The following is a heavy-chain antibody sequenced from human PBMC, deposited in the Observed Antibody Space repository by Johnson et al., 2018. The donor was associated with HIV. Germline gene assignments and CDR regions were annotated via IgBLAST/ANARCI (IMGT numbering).Heavy chain of an antibody. Sequence: QVQLVESVGGVVQPGRSLRLSCAASGFTFSSYGMHWVRQAPGKGLELVADISYDGSNKYYADSVKGRFTISRDNSKNTLYLQMNSLRAEDTAVYYCARAPYYYDSSTGAFDIWGQGTMVTVSS. CDR1: GFTFSSYG. CDR3: ARAPYYYDSSTGAFDI. D-gene: IGHD3-22*01. J-gene: IGHJ3*02. CDR2: ISYDGSNK. V-gene: IGHV3-30*03.